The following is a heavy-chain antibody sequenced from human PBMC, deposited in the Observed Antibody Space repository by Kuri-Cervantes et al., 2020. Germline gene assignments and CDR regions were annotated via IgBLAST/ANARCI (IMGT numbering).Heavy chain of an antibody. CDR3: AKDQAPTGMDV. V-gene: IGHV3-11*04. D-gene: IGHD6-6*01. CDR2: ISSSGSTI. Sequence: GGSLRLSCAASGFTFSDYYMSWIRQAPGKGLEWVSYISSSGSTIYYADSVKGRFTISRDNAKNTLYLQMNSLRVEDTAVYYCAKDQAPTGMDVWGQGTTVTVSS. J-gene: IGHJ6*02. CDR1: GFTFSDYY.